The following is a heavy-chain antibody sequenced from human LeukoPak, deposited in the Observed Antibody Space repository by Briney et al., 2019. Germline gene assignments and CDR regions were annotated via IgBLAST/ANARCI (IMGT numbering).Heavy chain of an antibody. Sequence: SETLSLTCTVSGVSISSGGYYWSWIRQHPGKGLEWIGYIYYSGSTYYNPSLKSRVTISVDTSKNQFSLKLSSVTAAGTAVYYCARESSGYFDYWGQGTLVTVSS. D-gene: IGHD3-22*01. CDR3: ARESSGYFDY. J-gene: IGHJ4*02. CDR2: IYYSGST. CDR1: GVSISSGGYY. V-gene: IGHV4-31*03.